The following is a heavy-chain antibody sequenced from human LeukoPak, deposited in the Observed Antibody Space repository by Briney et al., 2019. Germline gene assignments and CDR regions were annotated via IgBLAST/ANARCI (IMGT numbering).Heavy chain of an antibody. CDR3: AREGYYDFWSGYLGVYYYMDV. D-gene: IGHD3-3*01. J-gene: IGHJ6*03. CDR1: GFTFSSYA. V-gene: IGHV3-64*01. CDR2: ISSNGGST. Sequence: GGSLRLSCAASGFTFSSYAMHWVRQAPGKGLEYVSAISSNGGSTYYANSVKGRFTISRDNSKNTLYLQMGSLRAEDMAVYYCAREGYYDFWSGYLGVYYYMDVWGKGTTVTVSS.